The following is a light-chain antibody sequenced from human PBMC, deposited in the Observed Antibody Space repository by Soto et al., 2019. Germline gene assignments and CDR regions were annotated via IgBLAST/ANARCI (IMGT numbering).Light chain of an antibody. CDR2: GAS. V-gene: IGKV3-20*01. Sequence: ETVLTQSPDTLSSSPADRATPSYPARQPVIHNHLAGHQQKPGQTPRLLVDGASSRATGVPDRFSGSGSGTDFTLTISRLEPEDFAVYYCPQHGTSPIPFGQGTRLEIK. CDR3: PQHGTSPIP. CDR1: QPVIHNH. J-gene: IGKJ5*01.